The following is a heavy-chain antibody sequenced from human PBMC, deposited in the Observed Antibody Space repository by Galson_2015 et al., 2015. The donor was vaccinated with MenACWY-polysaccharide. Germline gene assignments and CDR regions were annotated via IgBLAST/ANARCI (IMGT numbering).Heavy chain of an antibody. V-gene: IGHV3-30*02. J-gene: IGHJ4*02. CDR3: VQTDSNKRFCSYSNCYSFDY. D-gene: IGHD2-15*01. CDR2: LCPARTVV. Sequence: SLRLCCAAYGFTFSYSAMDWVRQAPGKGLEWVAFLCPARTVVKYADSVTGRFTVSRDNSKNTLYLHSNCLRAEDTALYYCVQTDSNKRFCSYSNCYSFDYWGQGTLVTVSS. CDR1: GFTFSYSA.